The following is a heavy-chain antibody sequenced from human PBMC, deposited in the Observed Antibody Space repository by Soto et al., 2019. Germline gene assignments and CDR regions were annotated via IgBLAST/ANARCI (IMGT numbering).Heavy chain of an antibody. CDR2: MRPYSVNT. D-gene: IGHD3-16*02. J-gene: IGHJ6*04. Sequence: QVKLVRSGDEVRKPGSSVKVSCKASGYIFVNYGIAWVRQAPGQGVEGMGWMRPYSVNTQYASKVEGRLTMATDTTTSAAYMDLGSLTYDDTAVYDCAMVDNFVTPRPQDGWGEGNTVTVSS. CDR1: GYIFVNYG. CDR3: AMVDNFVTPRPQDG. V-gene: IGHV1-18*01.